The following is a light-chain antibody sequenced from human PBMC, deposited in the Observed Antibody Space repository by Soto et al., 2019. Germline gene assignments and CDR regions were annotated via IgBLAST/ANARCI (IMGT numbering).Light chain of an antibody. V-gene: IGLV2-8*02. Sequence: LTQPRSQSNYPGHSVTISCIGTASDIGRYNYVSWYQHHPGKAPKLIIYEVTKRPSGVPDRFSGSKSGNTASLTVSGLQADDEADYYCNSYVGSNNYVFGTGTKVTVL. CDR3: NSYVGSNNYV. J-gene: IGLJ1*01. CDR1: ASDIGRYNY. CDR2: EVT.